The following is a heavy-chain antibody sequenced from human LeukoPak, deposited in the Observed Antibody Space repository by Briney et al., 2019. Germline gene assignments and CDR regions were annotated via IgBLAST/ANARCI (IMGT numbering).Heavy chain of an antibody. V-gene: IGHV3-23*01. Sequence: GGSLRLSCAAFGFTFSSYAMSWVRQAPGKGLEWVSAISGSGGSTYYADSVKGRFTISRDNSKNTLYLQMNSLRAEDTAVYYCAKDTIYGSGSYYKGRAFDIWGQGTMVTVSS. D-gene: IGHD3-10*01. CDR3: AKDTIYGSGSYYKGRAFDI. CDR1: GFTFSSYA. CDR2: ISGSGGST. J-gene: IGHJ3*02.